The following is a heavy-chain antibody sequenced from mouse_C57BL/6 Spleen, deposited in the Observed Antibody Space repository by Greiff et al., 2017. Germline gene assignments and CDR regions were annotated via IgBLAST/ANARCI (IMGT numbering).Heavy chain of an antibody. CDR1: GYTFTDYY. Sequence: EVKLVESGPVLVKPGASVKMSCKASGYTFTDYYMNWVKQSHGKSLEWIGVINPYNGGTSYNQKFKGKATLTVDKSSSTAYMELNSLTSEDSAVYYCAREEITTVVTSPYFDYWGQGTTLTVSS. D-gene: IGHD1-1*01. CDR2: INPYNGGT. V-gene: IGHV1-19*01. J-gene: IGHJ2*01. CDR3: AREEITTVVTSPYFDY.